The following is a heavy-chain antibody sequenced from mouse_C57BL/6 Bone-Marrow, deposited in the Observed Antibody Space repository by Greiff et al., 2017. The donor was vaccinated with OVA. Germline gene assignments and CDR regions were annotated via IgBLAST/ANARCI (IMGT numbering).Heavy chain of an antibody. D-gene: IGHD2-4*01. CDR1: VFNIKDYY. Sequence: VQLQQSGAELVRPGASVKLSCTASVFNIKDYYMHWVKQRPEQGLEWIGRIDPEDGDTEYAPKFQGKATMTADTSSNTAYLQLSSLTSEDTAVYYCTLYDYDEAMDYWGQGTSVTVSS. CDR2: IDPEDGDT. V-gene: IGHV14-1*01. J-gene: IGHJ4*01. CDR3: TLYDYDEAMDY.